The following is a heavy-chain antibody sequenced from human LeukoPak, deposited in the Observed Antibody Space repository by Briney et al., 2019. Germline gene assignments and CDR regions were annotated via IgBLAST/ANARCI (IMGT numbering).Heavy chain of an antibody. D-gene: IGHD6-13*01. Sequence: SETLSLTCAVYGGSFSGYYWSWIRQPPGKGLEWIGEINHSGSTNYNPSLKSRVTISVDKSKNQFSLKLSSVTAADTAVYYCAREDSSNLYVDSWGQGALVTVSS. J-gene: IGHJ4*02. CDR3: AREDSSNLYVDS. CDR2: INHSGST. CDR1: GGSFSGYY. V-gene: IGHV4-34*01.